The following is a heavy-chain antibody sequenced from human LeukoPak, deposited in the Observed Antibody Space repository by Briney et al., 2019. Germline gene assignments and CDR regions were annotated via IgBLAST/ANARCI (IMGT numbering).Heavy chain of an antibody. CDR3: AKPYDSTGYSHFDY. CDR1: GFTFSDYG. V-gene: IGHV3-30*18. J-gene: IGHJ4*02. Sequence: GGSLRLSCAASGFTFSDYGMHWVRRAPGKGLEWVAVISYDGSDKYYADSVKGRFTISRDNSKNTLYLQMNSLRAEDTAVYYCAKPYDSTGYSHFDYWGQGTLVTVSS. CDR2: ISYDGSDK. D-gene: IGHD3-22*01.